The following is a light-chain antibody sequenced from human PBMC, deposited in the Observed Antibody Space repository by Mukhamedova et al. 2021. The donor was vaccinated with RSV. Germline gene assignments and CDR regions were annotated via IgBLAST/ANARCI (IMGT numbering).Light chain of an antibody. CDR3: QQYGSSPYT. Sequence: ASQSVSSSYLAWYQHKPGQAPRLLIYGASSRATGIPDRFSGSGSGTDFTLTISRLEPEDFAVYYCQQYGSSPYTFGQGTKLEIK. CDR2: GAS. J-gene: IGKJ2*01. CDR1: QSVSSSY. V-gene: IGKV3-20*01.